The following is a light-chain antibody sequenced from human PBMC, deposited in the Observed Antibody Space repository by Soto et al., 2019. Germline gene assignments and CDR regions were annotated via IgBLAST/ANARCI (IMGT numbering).Light chain of an antibody. Sequence: DIQLTQSPSSLSASVRDTVTITCRASQSISVHLNWYQQKPGEVPKLLIYAASNLHSGDTSRFRGSRSETDFDPTISSLQPESCATDYCQPSYITPSSLGQGTRLEIK. CDR2: AAS. J-gene: IGKJ2*01. CDR1: QSISVH. V-gene: IGKV1-39*01. CDR3: QPSYITPSS.